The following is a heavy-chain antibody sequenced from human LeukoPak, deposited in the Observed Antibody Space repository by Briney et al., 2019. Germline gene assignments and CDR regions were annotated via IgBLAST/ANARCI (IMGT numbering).Heavy chain of an antibody. CDR1: GGTFSSYA. CDR3: ARDQGG. CDR2: INPNSGGT. V-gene: IGHV1-2*02. J-gene: IGHJ4*02. Sequence: ASVKVSCKASGGTFSSYAISWVRQAPGQGLEWMGWINPNSGGTNYAQKFQGRVTMSRDTSISTAYMELSRLRSDDTAVYYCARDQGGWGQGTLVTVSS.